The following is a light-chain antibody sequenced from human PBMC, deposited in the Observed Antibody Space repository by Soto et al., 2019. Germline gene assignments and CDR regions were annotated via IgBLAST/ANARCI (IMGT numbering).Light chain of an antibody. J-gene: IGKJ5*01. Sequence: ELVLTQSPGTLSLSPGERATLFCRASQSVSRINLAWYQQKPGQAPSLLIYATSSRATGIPDRFSGSGSGTDFSLTISRLEPEDFAMYYCQQYGSSPITFGQGTRLEIK. CDR3: QQYGSSPIT. V-gene: IGKV3-20*01. CDR1: QSVSRIN. CDR2: ATS.